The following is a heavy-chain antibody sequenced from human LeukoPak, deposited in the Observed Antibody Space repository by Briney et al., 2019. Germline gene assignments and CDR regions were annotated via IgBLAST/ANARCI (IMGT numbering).Heavy chain of an antibody. CDR3: AKDHRSRWEPDDGGFDY. CDR1: GFTFSDYF. D-gene: IGHD1-26*01. V-gene: IGHV3-11*04. CDR2: ISRSGTTI. Sequence: PGGSLRLSCTASGFTFSDYFMSWIRQAPGKGLEWISQISRSGTTIYYADSVKGRFTISRDNSKNTLYLQMNSLRAEDTAVYYCAKDHRSRWEPDDGGFDYWGQGTLVTVSS. J-gene: IGHJ4*02.